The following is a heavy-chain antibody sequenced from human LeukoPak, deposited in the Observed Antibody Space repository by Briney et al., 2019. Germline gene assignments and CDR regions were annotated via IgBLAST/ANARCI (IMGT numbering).Heavy chain of an antibody. CDR3: ARGFSGVVARD. V-gene: IGHV4-34*01. J-gene: IGHJ4*02. Sequence: SETLSLTCAVYGGSFTNYYWSWIRQPPGKGLEWIGEIKHDGSTNYNPSLKSRVIMSLDTSKDQFFLNLNSVTAADTAVYYCARGFSGVVARDWGQGTLVTVSS. CDR2: IKHDGST. D-gene: IGHD2-15*01. CDR1: GGSFTNYY.